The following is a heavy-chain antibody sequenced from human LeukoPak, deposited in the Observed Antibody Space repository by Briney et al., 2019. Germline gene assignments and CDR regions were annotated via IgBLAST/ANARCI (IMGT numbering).Heavy chain of an antibody. Sequence: GGSLRLPCAASGFTFSSYAMHWVRQAPGKGLEWVAVISYDGSNKYYADSVKGRFTISRDNSKNTLYLQMNSLRAEDTAVYYCARGEQWFGELLYYYGMDVWGQGTTVTVSS. J-gene: IGHJ6*02. CDR1: GFTFSSYA. CDR2: ISYDGSNK. D-gene: IGHD3-10*01. CDR3: ARGEQWFGELLYYYGMDV. V-gene: IGHV3-30*04.